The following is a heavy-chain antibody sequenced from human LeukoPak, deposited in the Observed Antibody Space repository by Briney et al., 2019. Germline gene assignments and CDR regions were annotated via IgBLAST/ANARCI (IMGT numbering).Heavy chain of an antibody. D-gene: IGHD3-9*01. J-gene: IGHJ4*02. CDR2: IKSKADGETI. V-gene: IGHV3-15*07. CDR3: STLTSRYLSDS. Sequence: PGGSLRLSCAASGFTFTNAWMNWVRQAPGKGLEWVGRIKSKADGETIDYAAPVKGRFTFSRDDSKNMLYLQMNGLKSEDTAVYYCSTLTSRYLSDSWDQGTLVTVSS. CDR1: GFTFTNAW.